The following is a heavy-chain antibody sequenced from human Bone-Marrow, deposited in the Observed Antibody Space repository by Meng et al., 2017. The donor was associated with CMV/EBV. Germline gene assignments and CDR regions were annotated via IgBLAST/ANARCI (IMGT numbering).Heavy chain of an antibody. CDR1: GFIFSTYS. Sequence: GESLKISCAASGFIFSTYSMTWVRQAPGKGLEWVSSISFSSSYIHYADSVKGRFTIPRDNAKNSLYLQINSLRADDTAVYYCARDPSTTASGPIGHWGQGTLVTVSS. V-gene: IGHV3-21*01. J-gene: IGHJ5*02. CDR3: ARDPSTTASGPIGH. D-gene: IGHD6-13*01. CDR2: ISFSSSYI.